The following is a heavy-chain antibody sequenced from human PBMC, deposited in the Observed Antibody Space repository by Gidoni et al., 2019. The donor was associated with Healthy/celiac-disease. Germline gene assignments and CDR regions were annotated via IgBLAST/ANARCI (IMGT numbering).Heavy chain of an antibody. CDR1: GGSISSYY. V-gene: IGHV4-59*01. CDR2: IYYSGST. D-gene: IGHD2-2*01. Sequence: QVQLQESGPGLVKPSETLSLTCTVSGGSISSYYWSWIRQPPGKGLEWIGYIYYSGSTNYNPSLKTRVTISVDTSKNQFSLKLSSVTAADTAVYYCARGRIPAAAVWFDPWGQGTLVTVSS. J-gene: IGHJ5*02. CDR3: ARGRIPAAAVWFDP.